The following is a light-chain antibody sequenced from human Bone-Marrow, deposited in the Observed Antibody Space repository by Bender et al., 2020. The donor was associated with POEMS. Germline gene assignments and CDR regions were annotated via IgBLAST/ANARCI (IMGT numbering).Light chain of an antibody. CDR1: RSDVGSYNL. CDR2: EVS. V-gene: IGLV2-14*02. Sequence: QSALTQPASVSGSPGQSITISCAGTRSDVGSYNLVSWYQHHPGKAPKLLIYEVSNRPSGLSNRFSGSKSGNTASLTISGLQAEDEADYYCSSYTSSSTLLFGGGTKLTVL. J-gene: IGLJ3*02. CDR3: SSYTSSSTLL.